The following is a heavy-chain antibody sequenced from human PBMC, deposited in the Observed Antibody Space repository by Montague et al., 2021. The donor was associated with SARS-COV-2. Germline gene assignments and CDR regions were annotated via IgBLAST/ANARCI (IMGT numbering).Heavy chain of an antibody. J-gene: IGHJ4*02. CDR1: GFTFSSYA. CDR3: ARDLVGWGSPFDY. CDR2: ISYDGSNK. Sequence: SLRLSCAASGFTFSSYAMHWVRQAPGKGLEWVAAISYDGSNKYYADSVKGRFTISRDNSKNTLYLQMNSLRAEDTAVYYCARDLVGWGSPFDYWGQGTLVTVSS. V-gene: IGHV3-30-3*01. D-gene: IGHD7-27*01.